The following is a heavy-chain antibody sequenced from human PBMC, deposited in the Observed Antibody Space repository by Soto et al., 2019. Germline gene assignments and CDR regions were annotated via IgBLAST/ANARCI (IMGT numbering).Heavy chain of an antibody. J-gene: IGHJ5*02. Sequence: SETLSLTCTVSGGSISSYYWSWIRQPPGKGLEWIGYIYYSGSTNYNPSLKSRVTISVDTSKNQFSLKLSSVTAADTAVYYCATLQGYDSSGYSDNWFDPWGQGTLVTVSS. CDR1: GGSISSYY. D-gene: IGHD3-22*01. CDR2: IYYSGST. V-gene: IGHV4-59*08. CDR3: ATLQGYDSSGYSDNWFDP.